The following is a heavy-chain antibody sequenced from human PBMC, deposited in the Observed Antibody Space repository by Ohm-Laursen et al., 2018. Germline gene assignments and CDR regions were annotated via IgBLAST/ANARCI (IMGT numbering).Heavy chain of an antibody. CDR1: GFTFSGSA. J-gene: IGHJ3*02. Sequence: GSLRLSCTASGFTFSGSAMHWVRQASGKGLEWVGRIRSKANSYATAYAASVKGRFTTSRDDSKNTAYLQMNSLKTEDTAVYYCTRHPHSGSYFAFDIWGQGTMVTVSS. V-gene: IGHV3-73*01. CDR2: IRSKANSYAT. CDR3: TRHPHSGSYFAFDI. D-gene: IGHD1-26*01.